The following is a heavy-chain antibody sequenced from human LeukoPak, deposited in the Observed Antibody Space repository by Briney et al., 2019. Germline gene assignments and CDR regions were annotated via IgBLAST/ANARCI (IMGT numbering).Heavy chain of an antibody. D-gene: IGHD6-19*01. V-gene: IGHV4-34*01. CDR1: GFSFSGDY. CDR2: INHSGST. CDR3: ARRPRYSSGWYYFDS. Sequence: PSETLSLTCAVDGFSFSGDYWNWVRQPPGKGLEWLGEINHSGSTNSNPSLKSRVTISVDRSKNQFSLKLSSVTAADTAVYYCARRPRYSSGWYYFDSWGQGTLVTVPS. J-gene: IGHJ4*02.